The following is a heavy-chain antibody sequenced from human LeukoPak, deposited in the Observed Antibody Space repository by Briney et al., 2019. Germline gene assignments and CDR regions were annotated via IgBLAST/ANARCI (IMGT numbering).Heavy chain of an antibody. J-gene: IGHJ5*02. CDR3: ARDHIVVVPAANWFDP. D-gene: IGHD2-2*01. CDR2: IYHSGST. V-gene: IGHV4-38-2*02. CDR1: GYSISGGYY. Sequence: PSETLSLTCAVSGYSISGGYYWGWIRQPSGKGLEWIGSIYHSGSTYYNPSLKSRVTISVDTSKNQFSLKLSSVTAVDTAVYYCARDHIVVVPAANWFDPWGQGTLVTVSS.